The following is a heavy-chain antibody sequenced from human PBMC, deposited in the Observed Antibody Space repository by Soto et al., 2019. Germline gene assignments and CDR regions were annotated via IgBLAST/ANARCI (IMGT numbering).Heavy chain of an antibody. CDR2: IIPIFGTA. CDR1: GGTFSSYA. Sequence: QVQLVQSGAEVKKPGSSVKVSCKASGGTFSSYAISWVRQAPGQGLEWMGGIIPIFGTANYAQKFQGRVTITAAEATSTAYMELSSLISEDTAVYYCARSGYSDTQFFDYWGQGTLVTVSS. D-gene: IGHD5-18*01. V-gene: IGHV1-69*01. J-gene: IGHJ4*02. CDR3: ARSGYSDTQFFDY.